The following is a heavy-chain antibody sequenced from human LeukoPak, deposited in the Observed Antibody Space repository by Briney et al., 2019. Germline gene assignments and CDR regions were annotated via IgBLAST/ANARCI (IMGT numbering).Heavy chain of an antibody. CDR1: GFTFSSYA. Sequence: PGRSLRLSCAASGFTFSSYAMHWVRQAPGTGLEWVAVISYDGSNKYYADSVKGRFTISRDNSKNTLYLQMNSLRAEDTAVYYCARDTAVERWLQSHYYYGMGVWGQGTTVTVSS. D-gene: IGHD5-24*01. CDR3: ARDTAVERWLQSHYYYGMGV. J-gene: IGHJ6*02. V-gene: IGHV3-30-3*01. CDR2: ISYDGSNK.